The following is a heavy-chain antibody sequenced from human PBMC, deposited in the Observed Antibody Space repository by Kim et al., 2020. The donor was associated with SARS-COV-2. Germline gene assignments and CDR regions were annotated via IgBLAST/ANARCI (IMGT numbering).Heavy chain of an antibody. D-gene: IGHD2-2*01. CDR1: GFIFDDYA. V-gene: IGHV3-9*01. Sequence: GGSLILSCAASGFIFDDYAMHWVRQVPGKGLEWVATVTWNSARMTYADSVKGRFTISRDNVNNSVFLQMDSLRPDDTALYYCVKDRGANIVVGSYDFGMDVWGQGTSVTVSS. J-gene: IGHJ6*02. CDR3: VKDRGANIVVGSYDFGMDV. CDR2: VTWNSARM.